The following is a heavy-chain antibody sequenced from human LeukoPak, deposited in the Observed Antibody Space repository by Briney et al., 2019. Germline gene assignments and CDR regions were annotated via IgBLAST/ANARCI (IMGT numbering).Heavy chain of an antibody. D-gene: IGHD3-10*01. CDR3: ARDGHGYYGSGSSDY. CDR2: IYHSGST. J-gene: IGHJ4*02. Sequence: SETLSLTCTVSGYSISSGYYWGWTRQPPGKGLGWIGSIYHSGSTYYNPSLKSRVTIPVDTSKNQFSLKLSSVTAADTAVYYCARDGHGYYGSGSSDYWGQGTLVTVSS. V-gene: IGHV4-38-2*02. CDR1: GYSISSGYY.